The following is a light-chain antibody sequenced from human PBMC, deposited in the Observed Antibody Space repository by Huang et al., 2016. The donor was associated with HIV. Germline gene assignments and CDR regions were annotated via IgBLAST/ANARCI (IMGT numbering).Light chain of an antibody. CDR2: GAS. J-gene: IGKJ3*01. CDR1: QSVGIY. CDR3: QQYERPPDT. Sequence: EIVLTQSPGTLSLSPGERATLSCSASQSVGIYLACYQQKPGQAPRLLIYGASTRVTGIPDRFSGGGSGTDFTLSISRLEPEDFAVYYCQQYERPPDTFGPGTKVNIK. V-gene: IGKV3-20*01.